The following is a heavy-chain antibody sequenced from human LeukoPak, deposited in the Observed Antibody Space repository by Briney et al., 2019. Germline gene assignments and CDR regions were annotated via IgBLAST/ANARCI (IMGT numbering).Heavy chain of an antibody. D-gene: IGHD5-18*01. J-gene: IGHJ4*02. Sequence: PGGSLRLSCAASGFTFSSYGTHWVRQAPGKGLEWVAVISYDGSNKYHADSVKGRFTISRDNSKNTLYLQMNSLRAEDTAVYYCAKGRYSYGPDTFDYWGQGTLVTVSS. CDR1: GFTFSSYG. CDR3: AKGRYSYGPDTFDY. V-gene: IGHV3-30*18. CDR2: ISYDGSNK.